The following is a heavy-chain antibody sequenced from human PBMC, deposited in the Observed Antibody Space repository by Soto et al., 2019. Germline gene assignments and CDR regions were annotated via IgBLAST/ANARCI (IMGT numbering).Heavy chain of an antibody. J-gene: IGHJ5*02. Sequence: QVQLQESGPGLMKPSETLSLTCTVSGGSISSYCWSWIRQPPGKGLEWIGYIYYSGSTNYNPSLKSRVTISVDTSKNQFSLKLSSVTAADTAVYYCARANRNWGWFDPWGQGTLVTVSS. CDR2: IYYSGST. CDR1: GGSISSYC. V-gene: IGHV4-59*01. D-gene: IGHD7-27*01. CDR3: ARANRNWGWFDP.